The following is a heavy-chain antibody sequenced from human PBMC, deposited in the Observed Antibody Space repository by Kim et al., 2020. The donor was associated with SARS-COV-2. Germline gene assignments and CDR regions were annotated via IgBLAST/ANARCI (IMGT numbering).Heavy chain of an antibody. CDR1: GGSISSSSYY. J-gene: IGHJ3*02. CDR3: AIFDSSGYYYVKTGAFDI. CDR2: IYYSGST. D-gene: IGHD3-22*01. Sequence: SETLSLTCTVSGGSISSSSYYWGWIRQPPGKGLEWIGSIYYSGSTYYNPSLKSRVTISVDTSKNQFSLKLSSVTAADTAVYYCAIFDSSGYYYVKTGAFDIWGQGTMVTVSS. V-gene: IGHV4-39*01.